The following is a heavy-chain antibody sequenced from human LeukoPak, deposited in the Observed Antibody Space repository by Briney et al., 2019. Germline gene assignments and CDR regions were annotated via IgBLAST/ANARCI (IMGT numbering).Heavy chain of an antibody. CDR1: GFTFSSYG. CDR3: AKDRYYYDSSGYYFDY. J-gene: IGHJ4*02. Sequence: PGRSLRLSCAASGFTFSSYGMHWVRQAPGKGLEWVAVISYDGSNKYNADSVKGRFTISRDNSKNTLYLQMNSLRAEDTAVYYCAKDRYYYDSSGYYFDYWGQGTLVTVSS. CDR2: ISYDGSNK. V-gene: IGHV3-30*18. D-gene: IGHD3-22*01.